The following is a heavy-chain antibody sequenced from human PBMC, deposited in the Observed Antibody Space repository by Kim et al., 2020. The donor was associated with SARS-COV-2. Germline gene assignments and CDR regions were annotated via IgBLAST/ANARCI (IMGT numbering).Heavy chain of an antibody. D-gene: IGHD1-26*01. CDR3: ASPGEWEPRFNY. V-gene: IGHV3-48*02. J-gene: IGHJ4*02. Sequence: YYADSVKGRFTISRDKAKNSLYLKMNSLRDEDTAVYYCASPGEWEPRFNYWGQGTLVTVSS.